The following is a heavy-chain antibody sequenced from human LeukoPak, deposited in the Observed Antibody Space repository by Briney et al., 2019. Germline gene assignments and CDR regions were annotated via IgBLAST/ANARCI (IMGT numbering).Heavy chain of an antibody. V-gene: IGHV4-38-2*02. CDR1: GYSISSGYY. D-gene: IGHD3-10*01. J-gene: IGHJ4*02. CDR3: AREIMVRGVISIDY. Sequence: SETLSLTCTVSGYSISSGYYWGWIRQPPGKGLEWIGSIYHSGSTYYNPSLKSRVTISVDTSKNQFSLKLSSVTAADTAVYYCAREIMVRGVISIDYWGQGTLVTVSS. CDR2: IYHSGST.